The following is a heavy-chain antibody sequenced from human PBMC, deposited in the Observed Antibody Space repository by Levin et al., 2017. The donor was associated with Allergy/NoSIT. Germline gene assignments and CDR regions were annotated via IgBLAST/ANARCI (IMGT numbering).Heavy chain of an antibody. Sequence: TGESLKISCVASGFTFSSYAMNWVRQAPGRGLEWVSSITGPSNNRYYKDSVKGRFTISRDNAKNSVFLQMNSLREEDTGVYYCARDPDGGDYWGQGTLVTVSS. CDR3: ARDPDGGDY. D-gene: IGHD4-23*01. V-gene: IGHV3-21*01. J-gene: IGHJ4*02. CDR1: GFTFSSYA. CDR2: ITGPSNNR.